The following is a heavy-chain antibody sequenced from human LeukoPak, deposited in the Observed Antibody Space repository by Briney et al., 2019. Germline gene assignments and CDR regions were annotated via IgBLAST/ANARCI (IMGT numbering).Heavy chain of an antibody. J-gene: IGHJ1*01. Sequence: PGGSLRLSCAASGFTFSSYAMSWVRQAPGKGLEWVSAISGSGGSTYYADSVKGRFTISRDNSKNTLYLQMNSLRAEDTAVYYCAKEPRCGGNKINAEYFQHWGQGTLVTVSS. CDR1: GFTFSSYA. D-gene: IGHD2-21*01. V-gene: IGHV3-23*01. CDR2: ISGSGGST. CDR3: AKEPRCGGNKINAEYFQH.